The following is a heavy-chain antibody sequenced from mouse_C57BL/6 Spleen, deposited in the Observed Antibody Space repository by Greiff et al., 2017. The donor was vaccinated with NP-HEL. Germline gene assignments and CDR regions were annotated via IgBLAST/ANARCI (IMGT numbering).Heavy chain of an antibody. CDR1: GYAFSSSW. D-gene: IGHD2-10*02. Sequence: VQRVESGPELVKPGASVKISCKASGYAFSSSWMNWVKQRPGKGLEWIGRIYPGDGDTNYNGKFKGKATLTADKSSSTAYMQLSSLTSEDSAVYFCARLGGVWEFDYWGQGTTLTVSS. CDR2: IYPGDGDT. J-gene: IGHJ2*01. V-gene: IGHV1-82*01. CDR3: ARLGGVWEFDY.